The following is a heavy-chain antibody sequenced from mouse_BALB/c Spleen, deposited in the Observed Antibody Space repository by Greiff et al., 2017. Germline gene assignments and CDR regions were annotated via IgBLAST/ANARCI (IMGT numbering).Heavy chain of an antibody. V-gene: IGHV2-4-1*01. CDR3: ARNGGTRPYAMDY. CDR2: IWRGGST. D-gene: IGHD1-1*02. J-gene: IGHJ4*01. CDR1: GFSFTSYG. Sequence: VQLKESGPGLVQPSQSLSITCTVSGFSFTSYGVHWVRQSPGKGLEWLGVIWRGGSTDYNAAFISRLSISKDNSKSQVFFKMNSLQADDTAIYYCARNGGTRPYAMDYWGQGTSVTVSA.